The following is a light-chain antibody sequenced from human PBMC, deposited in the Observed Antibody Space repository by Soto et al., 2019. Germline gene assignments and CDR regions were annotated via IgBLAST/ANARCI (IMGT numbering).Light chain of an antibody. J-gene: IGKJ1*01. CDR3: QQYNSYA. V-gene: IGKV1-5*01. Sequence: DIQMTQSTSTLSASVGDRVTITCRASQSISSWLAWYQQKPGKAPKLLIYDASSLESVVPSRFSGSGSGTEFTLTICSLQPDDFATYYCQQYNSYAFGQGTKVEIK. CDR2: DAS. CDR1: QSISSW.